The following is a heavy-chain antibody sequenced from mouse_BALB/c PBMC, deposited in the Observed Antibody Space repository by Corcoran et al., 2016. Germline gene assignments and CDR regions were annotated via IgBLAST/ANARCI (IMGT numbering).Heavy chain of an antibody. D-gene: IGHD2-2*01. CDR1: GYTFTDYN. Sequence: EVKLQQFGAELVRPGASVKISCKASGYTFTDYNMDWVKQSHGKSLEWIGDINPNYDSTSYNQKFKGKATLTVYKSSSTAYMELRSRTSEDTAVYYCARGDYGYDGLGYWGQGTTLTVSS. J-gene: IGHJ2*01. V-gene: IGHV1-18*01. CDR3: ARGDYGYDGLGY. CDR2: INPNYDST.